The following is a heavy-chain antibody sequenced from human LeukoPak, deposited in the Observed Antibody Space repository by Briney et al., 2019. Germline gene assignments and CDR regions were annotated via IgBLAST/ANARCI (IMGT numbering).Heavy chain of an antibody. D-gene: IGHD3-22*01. CDR1: GGSISSSNW. CDR3: ARVFYYDSSGTPAFDY. CDR2: IYHSGST. J-gene: IGHJ4*02. Sequence: PSGTLSLTCAVSGGSISSSNWWSWVRQPPGKGLEWIGEIYHSGSTNYNPSLKSRVTISVDKSKNQFSLKLSSVTAADTAVYYCARVFYYDSSGTPAFDYWGQGTLVTVSS. V-gene: IGHV4-4*02.